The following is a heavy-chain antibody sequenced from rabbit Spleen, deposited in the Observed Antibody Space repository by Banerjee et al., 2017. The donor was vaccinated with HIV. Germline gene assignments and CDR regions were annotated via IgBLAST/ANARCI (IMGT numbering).Heavy chain of an antibody. V-gene: IGHV1S45*01. CDR3: ARNVGSALDL. D-gene: IGHD4-2*01. CDR1: GFSFSSSYW. Sequence: QEQLEESGGDLVKPEGSLTLTCTASGFSFSSSYWIWWVRQAPGKGLEWIGYIGVGSSGSTWYASWAKGRFTISKTSSTTVTLQVTSLTAADTATYFCARNVGSALDLWGPGTLVT. CDR2: IGVGSSGST. J-gene: IGHJ4*01.